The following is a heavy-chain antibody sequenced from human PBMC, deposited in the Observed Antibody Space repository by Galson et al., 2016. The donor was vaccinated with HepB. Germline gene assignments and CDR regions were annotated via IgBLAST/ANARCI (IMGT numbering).Heavy chain of an antibody. D-gene: IGHD6-19*01. Sequence: SLRLSCAASGFIFGTYSMNWVRQAPGKGLEWDSSISSGSAYRYYADSVKGRFTISRDNAKKSLYLQMNSLRAEDTAVYYCARMRYSSGWLDGFDIWGQGTMVTVSS. CDR2: ISSGSAYR. V-gene: IGHV3-21*01. CDR3: ARMRYSSGWLDGFDI. J-gene: IGHJ3*02. CDR1: GFIFGTYS.